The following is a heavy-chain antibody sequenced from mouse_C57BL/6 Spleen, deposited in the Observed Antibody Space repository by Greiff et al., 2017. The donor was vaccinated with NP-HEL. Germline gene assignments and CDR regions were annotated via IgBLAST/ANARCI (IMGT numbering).Heavy chain of an antibody. CDR3: AREKEEDGYYDAWFAY. CDR1: GFTFSDYG. V-gene: IGHV5-17*01. D-gene: IGHD2-3*01. Sequence: EVKLVESGGGLVKPGGSLKLSCAASGFTFSDYGMHWVRQAPEKGLEWVAYISSGSSTIYYADTVKGRFTISRDNAKNTLFRQMTSLRSEDTAMYYCAREKEEDGYYDAWFAYWGQGTLVTVSA. J-gene: IGHJ3*01. CDR2: ISSGSSTI.